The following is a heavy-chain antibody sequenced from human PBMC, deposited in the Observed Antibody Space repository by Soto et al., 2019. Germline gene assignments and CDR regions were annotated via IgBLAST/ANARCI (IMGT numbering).Heavy chain of an antibody. D-gene: IGHD4-17*01. CDR2: IYYSGST. CDR1: GGSISSSSYY. V-gene: IGHV4-39*01. Sequence: PSETLSLTCTVSGGSISSSSYYWGWIRQPPGKGLEWIGSIYYSGSTYYNPSLKSRVTISVDTSKNQFSLKLSSVTAADTAVYYCARQGGDMTTVTFDYWGQGTRVTVSS. CDR3: ARQGGDMTTVTFDY. J-gene: IGHJ4*02.